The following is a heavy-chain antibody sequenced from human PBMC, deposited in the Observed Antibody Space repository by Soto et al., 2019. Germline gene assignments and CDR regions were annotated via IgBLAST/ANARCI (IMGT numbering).Heavy chain of an antibody. D-gene: IGHD3-22*01. V-gene: IGHV5-51*01. Sequence: GEALKISCKGSGYSFTSYWIGWVRQMPGKGLEWMGILHPGDSDTRYSPSFQGQVTISADKSITTAYLQWSSLKASDTAVYYCTTNYYDSSGYDNWFDPWGQGTLVTVSS. J-gene: IGHJ5*02. CDR1: GYSFTSYW. CDR3: TTNYYDSSGYDNWFDP. CDR2: LHPGDSDT.